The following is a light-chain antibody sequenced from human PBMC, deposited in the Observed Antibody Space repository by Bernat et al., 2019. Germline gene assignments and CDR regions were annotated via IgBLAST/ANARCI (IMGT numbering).Light chain of an antibody. Sequence: VMTQSPATLSVSPGERVTLSCRASHLVTTNLAWYQQKPVHAPRLLIYFASVRAPGVPARFSGSGSRTEFTLTITSLESEDFAVYYCQKYNNWPLTFGGGTKVEI. CDR1: HLVTTN. CDR3: QKYNNWPLT. V-gene: IGKV3-15*01. J-gene: IGKJ4*01. CDR2: FAS.